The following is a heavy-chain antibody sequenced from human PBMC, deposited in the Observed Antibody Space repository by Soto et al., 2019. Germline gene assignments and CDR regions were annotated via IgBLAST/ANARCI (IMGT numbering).Heavy chain of an antibody. CDR3: VRRQQQVAVVEY. Sequence: QVQLQESGPGLVKPSQTLSLTCNVSAGYISTGNYYWSWIRQSPGKGLEWIGHIYYSGTTYYNPSLKSRVTISVDASKNQFSLELSSVTAADTAIYYCVRRQQQVAVVEYWGQGILVTVSS. CDR2: IYYSGTT. V-gene: IGHV4-30-4*01. D-gene: IGHD6-13*01. J-gene: IGHJ4*02. CDR1: AGYISTGNYY.